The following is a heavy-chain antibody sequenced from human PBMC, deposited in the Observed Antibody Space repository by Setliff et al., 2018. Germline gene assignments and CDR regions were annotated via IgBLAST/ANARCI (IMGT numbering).Heavy chain of an antibody. D-gene: IGHD3-10*01. CDR2: IRQDGSEK. CDR3: ARDPGVRGVIFDY. Sequence: AGGSLRLSCAASGFTFSSYCMSWVRQAPGKGLEWVANIRQDGSEKYYVDSAKGRLTSSRDNAKNSLYLQMHSLRAEDTAVYYCARDPGVRGVIFDYWGQGTLVTVSS. CDR1: GFTFSSYC. V-gene: IGHV3-7*03. J-gene: IGHJ4*02.